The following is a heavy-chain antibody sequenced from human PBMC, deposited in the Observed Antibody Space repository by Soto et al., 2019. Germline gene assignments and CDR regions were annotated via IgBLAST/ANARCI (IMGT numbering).Heavy chain of an antibody. CDR3: ARDRGIQLWLGVYYYYGMDV. CDR2: INPSGGST. Sequence: GASVKVSCKASGYTFTSYYMHWVRQAPGQGLEWMRIINPSGGSTSYAQKFQGRVTMTRDTSTSTVYMELSSLRSEDTAVYYCARDRGIQLWLGVYYYYGMDVWGQGTTVTVSS. V-gene: IGHV1-46*01. J-gene: IGHJ6*02. D-gene: IGHD5-18*01. CDR1: GYTFTSYY.